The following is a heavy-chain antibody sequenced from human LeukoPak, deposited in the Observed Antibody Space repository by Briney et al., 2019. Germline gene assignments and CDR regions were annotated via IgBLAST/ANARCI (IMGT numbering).Heavy chain of an antibody. CDR3: ARVFRWELPYYFDY. J-gene: IGHJ4*02. V-gene: IGHV1-18*01. CDR1: GYTFTSYG. Sequence: ASVEVSCKASGYTFTSYGISWVRQAPGQGLEWMGWISVYNGNTNYAQKFQGRVTMTTDTSTSTAYMELRSLRSDDTAVYYCARVFRWELPYYFDYWGQGTLVTVSS. D-gene: IGHD1-26*01. CDR2: ISVYNGNT.